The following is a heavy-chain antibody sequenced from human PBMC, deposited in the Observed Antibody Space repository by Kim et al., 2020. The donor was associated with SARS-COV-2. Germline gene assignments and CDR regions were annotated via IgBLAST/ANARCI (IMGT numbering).Heavy chain of an antibody. V-gene: IGHV1-69*01. J-gene: IGHJ6*02. CDR3: ARAGTHYYYYGMDV. D-gene: IGHD1-1*01. Sequence: ARKCQGRDTITADESTSTAYMELSSLRSEDTAVYYCARAGTHYYYYGMDVWGQGTTVTVSS.